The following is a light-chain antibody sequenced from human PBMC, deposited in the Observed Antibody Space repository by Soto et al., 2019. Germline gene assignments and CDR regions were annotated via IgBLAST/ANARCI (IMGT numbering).Light chain of an antibody. CDR3: QSYDNSLSVYV. J-gene: IGLJ1*01. V-gene: IGLV1-40*01. CDR2: GTS. Sequence: QSVLTQPPSVSGAPGQRVTISCTGSSSNIGAHYDVHWYQQLPVTAPKLLIYGTSNRPSGVPDRFSGSKSGTSASLAITGLQAEDEADYYCQSYDNSLSVYVFGTGTKLTVL. CDR1: SSNIGAHYD.